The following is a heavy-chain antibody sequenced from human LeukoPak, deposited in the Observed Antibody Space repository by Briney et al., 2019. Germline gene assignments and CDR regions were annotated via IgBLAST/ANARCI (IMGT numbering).Heavy chain of an antibody. CDR3: ARVYCSSTSCYILDV. J-gene: IGHJ6*04. CDR2: IYYSGST. D-gene: IGHD2-2*02. V-gene: IGHV4-39*07. Sequence: SETLSLTCTVSGGSISSSSYYWGWIRQPPGKGLEWIGSIYYSGSTYYNPSLKSRVTISVDTSKNQFSLKLSSVTAADTAVYYCARVYCSSTSCYILDVWGKGTTVTVSS. CDR1: GGSISSSSYY.